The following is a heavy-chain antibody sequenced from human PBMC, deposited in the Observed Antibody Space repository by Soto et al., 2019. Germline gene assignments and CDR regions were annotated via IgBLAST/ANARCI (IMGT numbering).Heavy chain of an antibody. CDR3: ARDGEGF. Sequence: PGGSLRLCCAASGFTFSSNWVHWVRRVPGRGLVWVSRINADGSETNYEDSVEGRFTISRDNPKNTLYLQMNSLRAEDTDVYYCARDGEGFWGQGTLVTVSS. CDR1: GFTFSSNW. CDR2: INADGSET. D-gene: IGHD4-17*01. J-gene: IGHJ4*02. V-gene: IGHV3-74*01.